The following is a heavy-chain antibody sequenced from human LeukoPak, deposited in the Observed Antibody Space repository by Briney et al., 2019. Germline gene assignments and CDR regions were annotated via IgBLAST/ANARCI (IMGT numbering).Heavy chain of an antibody. CDR1: GYTFTSYS. CDR2: ISSSGSTI. CDR3: ARDNLAAAGTGLVDY. D-gene: IGHD6-13*01. V-gene: IGHV3-11*01. Sequence: MAGGSLILSCASSGYTFTSYSMSWIRQAPGKGLEWVSYISSSGSTIYYADSVKGRFTISRDNAKNSLYLQMNSLRAEDTAVYYCARDNLAAAGTGLVDYWGQGTLVTVSS. J-gene: IGHJ4*02.